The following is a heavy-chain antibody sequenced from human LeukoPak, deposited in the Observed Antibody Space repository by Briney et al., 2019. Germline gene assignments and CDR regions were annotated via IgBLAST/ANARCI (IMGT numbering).Heavy chain of an antibody. J-gene: IGHJ3*02. D-gene: IGHD4-17*01. CDR2: IYHSGST. Sequence: SETLSLTSAVSGGSISSGHWWRWVRQPPGKGLDWIGEIYHSGSTNYNPSPNRRVTIPVDKSKHQFSLKLGSVTAAGTSVYYCAREQRGDYAALDIWGQETMVTVSS. V-gene: IGHV4-4*02. CDR1: GGSISSGHW. CDR3: AREQRGDYAALDI.